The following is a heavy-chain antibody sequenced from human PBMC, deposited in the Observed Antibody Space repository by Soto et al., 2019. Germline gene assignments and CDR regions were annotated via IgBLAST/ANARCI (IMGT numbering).Heavy chain of an antibody. CDR2: INTSNDNK. CDR1: GYTFTNYG. CDR3: ARDPGAASFDF. J-gene: IGHJ4*02. V-gene: IGHV1-18*01. Sequence: QVHLVQSGAEVKKPGASVKVSCKASGYTFTNYGISWVRQAPGEGLEWVGWINTSNDNKLYAHNLQGRLTLTTDTSTSTAYMDLTTLRSDDTAVYFCARDPGAASFDFWAQGTLVTVSS. D-gene: IGHD2-15*01.